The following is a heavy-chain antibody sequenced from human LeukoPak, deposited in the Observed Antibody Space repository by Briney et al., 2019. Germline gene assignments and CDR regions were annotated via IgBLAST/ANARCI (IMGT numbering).Heavy chain of an antibody. J-gene: IGHJ3*02. V-gene: IGHV4-59*01. D-gene: IGHD3-3*01. CDR2: IYYSGST. CDR1: GGSISSYY. CDR3: ASTNRKGITIFGVVTPDAFDI. Sequence: KASETPSLTCTVSGGSISSYYWSWIRQPPGKGLEWIGYIYYSGSTNYNPSLKSRVTISVDTSKNQFSLKLSSVTAADTAVYYCASTNRKGITIFGVVTPDAFDIWGQGTMVTVSS.